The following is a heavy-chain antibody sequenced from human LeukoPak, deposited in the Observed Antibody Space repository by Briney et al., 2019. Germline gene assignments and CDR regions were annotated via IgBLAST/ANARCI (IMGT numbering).Heavy chain of an antibody. D-gene: IGHD6-19*01. J-gene: IGHJ4*02. V-gene: IGHV4-39*01. Sequence: SETLSLTCTVSGGSISSSSYYWGWIRQPPGKGLEWIGSIYYSGSTYYNPSLKSRVTISVDTSKNQFSLKLSSVTAADTAVYYCSRLGSGWGNFDSWGQGTLVTVSS. CDR3: SRLGSGWGNFDS. CDR2: IYYSGST. CDR1: GGSISSSSYY.